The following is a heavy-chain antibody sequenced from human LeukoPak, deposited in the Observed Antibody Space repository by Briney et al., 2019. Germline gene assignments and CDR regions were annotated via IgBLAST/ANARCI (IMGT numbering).Heavy chain of an antibody. D-gene: IGHD6-13*01. CDR2: IYYSGST. CDR3: ARVEQLGGWFDP. Sequence: SETLSLTCTVSGGSISSYYWSWIRQPPGKGLEWIGYIYYSGSTNHNPSLKSRVTISVDTSKNQFSLKLSSVTAADTAVYYCARVEQLGGWFDPWGQGTLVTVSS. CDR1: GGSISSYY. J-gene: IGHJ5*02. V-gene: IGHV4-59*08.